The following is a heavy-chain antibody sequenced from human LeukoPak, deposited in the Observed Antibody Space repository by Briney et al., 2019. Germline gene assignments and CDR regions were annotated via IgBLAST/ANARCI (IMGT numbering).Heavy chain of an antibody. CDR2: LNRGGDTT. V-gene: IGHV3-74*01. D-gene: IGHD6-13*01. Sequence: GGSLTLSCAASGFTFSSYMMHGVRQAPGKGLVWVSRLNRGGDTTTYADSEKGRFTISRDNSKNTLYLQMNSLRAEDTAVYYCAKSRGSSWYSFDYWGQGTLVTVSS. CDR1: GFTFSSYM. J-gene: IGHJ4*02. CDR3: AKSRGSSWYSFDY.